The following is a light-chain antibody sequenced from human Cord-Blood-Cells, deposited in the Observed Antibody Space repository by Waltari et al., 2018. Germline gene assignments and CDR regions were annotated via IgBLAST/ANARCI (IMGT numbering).Light chain of an antibody. V-gene: IGKV1-39*01. CDR1: QSISSY. CDR3: QQGYSTPLT. Sequence: DIQMTQSPSSLSASVGDRVTITCRASQSISSYLNWYQQKPGKAPKLLIYAASSLQSGVPSRFSGSGSGTDFNLTISSLQPEDFGTYYCQQGYSTPLTFGGGTKVEIK. J-gene: IGKJ4*01. CDR2: AAS.